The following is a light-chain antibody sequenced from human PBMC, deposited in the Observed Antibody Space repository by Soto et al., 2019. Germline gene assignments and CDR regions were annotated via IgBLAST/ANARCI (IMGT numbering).Light chain of an antibody. CDR2: GAS. J-gene: IGKJ1*01. Sequence: EIVLTQSPGTLSLSPGERATLSCRASQSVSSSYLAWYQQKPGQAPRLLIYGASSRATGIPDRFSGSGSGTDFTLTISRLEPEDFAEYYCQQYGSSPVTFGQGIKVEIK. CDR3: QQYGSSPVT. CDR1: QSVSSSY. V-gene: IGKV3-20*01.